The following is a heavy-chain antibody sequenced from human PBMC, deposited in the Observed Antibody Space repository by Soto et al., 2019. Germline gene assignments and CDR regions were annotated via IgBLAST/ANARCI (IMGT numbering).Heavy chain of an antibody. CDR1: GFTFSTYG. CDR2: VSNEGSVT. V-gene: IGHV3-30*18. D-gene: IGHD1-26*01. J-gene: IGHJ4*02. Sequence: QVQLVESGGGVVQPGRSLRLSCAASGFTFSTYGVHWVSQAPGKGLEWVAVVSNEGSVTYYADSVKGRFTISRDNFKNTVSLQMNSLSAEVTAVYFCTKEGGLLGTRSTYRFDFWGQGIRVTVS. CDR3: TKEGGLLGTRSTYRFDF.